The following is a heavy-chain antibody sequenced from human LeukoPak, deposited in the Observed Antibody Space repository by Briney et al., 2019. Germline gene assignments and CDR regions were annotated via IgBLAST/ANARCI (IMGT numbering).Heavy chain of an antibody. V-gene: IGHV4-31*03. D-gene: IGHD3-10*01. Sequence: SQTLSLTCTVSGGSISSGGYYWSWLRQHPGQGLEWIGYIYYSGSTYYNPSLKSRVTISVDTSKNQFSLKLSSVTAADTAVYYCAREVRGVRGARFDYWGQGTLVTVSS. CDR3: AREVRGVRGARFDY. CDR2: IYYSGST. CDR1: GGSISSGGYY. J-gene: IGHJ4*02.